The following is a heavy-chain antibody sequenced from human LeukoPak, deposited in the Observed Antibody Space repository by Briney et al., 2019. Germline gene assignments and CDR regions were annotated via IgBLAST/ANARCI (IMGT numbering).Heavy chain of an antibody. CDR3: AGITMVRGAIDY. Sequence: PGGSLRLSCAASGFTVSSNYMSWVRQAPGKGLEWVSVIYSGGSTYYADSVKGRFTISRGNAKNSLYLQMNSLRAEDTAVYYCAGITMVRGAIDYWGQGTLVTVSS. D-gene: IGHD3-10*01. CDR2: IYSGGST. V-gene: IGHV3-53*01. CDR1: GFTVSSNY. J-gene: IGHJ4*02.